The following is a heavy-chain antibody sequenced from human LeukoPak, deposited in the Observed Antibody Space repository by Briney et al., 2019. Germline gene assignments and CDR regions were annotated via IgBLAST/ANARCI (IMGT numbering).Heavy chain of an antibody. D-gene: IGHD1-1*01. CDR3: AKSHASIWNVYDC. J-gene: IGHJ4*02. CDR2: ITAGGDST. Sequence: GGSLRLSCAVSRPPFSGYAMSWVRLAPGKGLEWVSAITAGGDSTYYADSVKGRFTISRDNLKNMVFLQLNSLRAEDTAIYYCAKSHASIWNVYDCWGQGTLVTVSS. CDR1: RPPFSGYA. V-gene: IGHV3-23*01.